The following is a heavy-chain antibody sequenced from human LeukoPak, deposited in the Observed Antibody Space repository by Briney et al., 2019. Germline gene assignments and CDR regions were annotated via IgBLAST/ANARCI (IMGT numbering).Heavy chain of an antibody. D-gene: IGHD3-16*02. V-gene: IGHV3-33*01. Sequence: GRSLRLSCAASGFTFSGYGMHWVRQAPGKGLEWVAVIWYGGSNKYYADSVKGRFTISRDNSKNTLYLQMNSLRAEDTAVYYCARDHSYLIDYWGQGTLVTVSS. CDR1: GFTFSGYG. CDR2: IWYGGSNK. CDR3: ARDHSYLIDY. J-gene: IGHJ4*02.